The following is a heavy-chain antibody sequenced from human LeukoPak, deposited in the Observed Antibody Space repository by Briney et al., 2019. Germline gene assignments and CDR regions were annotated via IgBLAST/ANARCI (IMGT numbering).Heavy chain of an antibody. D-gene: IGHD3-10*01. CDR3: AKDDGSGSYYNPYYFDY. J-gene: IGHJ4*02. CDR1: GFTFSTYT. CDR2: IGSSGGGI. V-gene: IGHV3-23*01. Sequence: GGSLRLSCAASGFTFSTYTMYWVRHPPGKRLEWVSIIGSSGGGIHYADSVKGRFTISRDNSKNTLYLQMNSLRAEDTAVYYCAKDDGSGSYYNPYYFDYWGQGTLVTVSS.